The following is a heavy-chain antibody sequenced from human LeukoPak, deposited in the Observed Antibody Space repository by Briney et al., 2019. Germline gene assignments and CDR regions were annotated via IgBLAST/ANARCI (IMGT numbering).Heavy chain of an antibody. CDR3: ARDSVLGDFDY. CDR1: GYTFTSYY. V-gene: IGHV1-46*01. D-gene: IGHD3-16*01. J-gene: IGHJ4*02. CDR2: INPSGGST. Sequence: ASVKVSCKASGYTFTSYYIHWVRQAPGQGLEWMGIINPSGGSTSYAQKFQGRVTMTRDTSTSTVYMELSSLRSEDTAVYYCARDSVLGDFDYWGQGTLVTVSS.